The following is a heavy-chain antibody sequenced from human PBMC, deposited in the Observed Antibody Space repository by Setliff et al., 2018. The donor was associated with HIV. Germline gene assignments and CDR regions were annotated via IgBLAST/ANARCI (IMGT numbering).Heavy chain of an antibody. CDR2: MNPNSGNR. Sequence: GASVKVSCKASGHTFTSYDINWVRQATGRGLEWMGWMNPNSGNRDYAQKFQGRVTMTRNTSISSAYMELNSLRSEDSAVYYCASSWSRVPYYCAREVEHMMDVWGQGTTVTVSS. CDR3: ASSWSRVPYYCAREVEHMMDV. D-gene: IGHD6-13*01. J-gene: IGHJ6*02. CDR1: GHTFTSYD. V-gene: IGHV1-8*01.